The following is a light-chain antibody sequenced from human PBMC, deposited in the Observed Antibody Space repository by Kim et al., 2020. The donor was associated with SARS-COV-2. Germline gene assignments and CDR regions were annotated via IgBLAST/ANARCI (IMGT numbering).Light chain of an antibody. Sequence: QALVTQEPSLTVSPGGTVTLTCGSNTRAVTSGHSPYWFQRKPGQAPRTLIYDATNKHSWTPARFSASFVGGKAALTLSGAQPEDEADYYCLVSYSGAWVFGGGTQLTVL. J-gene: IGLJ3*02. CDR2: DAT. CDR3: LVSYSGAWV. CDR1: TRAVTSGHS. V-gene: IGLV7-46*01.